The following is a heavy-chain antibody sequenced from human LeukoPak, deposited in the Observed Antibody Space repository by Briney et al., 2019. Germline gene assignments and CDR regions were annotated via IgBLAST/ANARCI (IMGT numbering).Heavy chain of an antibody. CDR2: TYYRSKWSS. V-gene: IGHV6-1*01. CDR1: GDSVSSTSAT. J-gene: IGHJ5*02. Sequence: SQTLSLTCAISGDSVSSTSATWNWIRQSPSRGLEWLGRTYYRSKWSSDYAVSVKSRITVKSDTSKNQFSLQLNSVTPEDTAVYYCARGQGWVDPWGQGTLVTVSS. CDR3: ARGQGWVDP.